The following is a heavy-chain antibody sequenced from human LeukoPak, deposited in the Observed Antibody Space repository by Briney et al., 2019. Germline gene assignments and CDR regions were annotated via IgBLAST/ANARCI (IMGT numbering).Heavy chain of an antibody. CDR3: ARGIRGLGGAFYLDL. CDR1: GYTFNNSS. J-gene: IGHJ4*02. V-gene: IGHV1-18*01. Sequence: ASVKVSCQASGYTFNNSSLSWVRQAPGQGLECMGWISAYNGNTKYVENLKDRITMTIDTSTSTAYMELRSLTSDDTAIYYCARGIRGLGGAFYLDLWGQGTLITVSS. D-gene: IGHD3-3*02. CDR2: ISAYNGNT.